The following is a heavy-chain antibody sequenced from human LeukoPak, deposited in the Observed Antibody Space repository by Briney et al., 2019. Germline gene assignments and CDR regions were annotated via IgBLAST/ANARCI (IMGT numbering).Heavy chain of an antibody. V-gene: IGHV3-9*01. Sequence: GGSLRLSCAVSGFTFSDYAMSWVRQAPGKGLDWVSGISWNSGSMDYADSVKGRFTISRDNAKNSLYLQMNSLRVEDTAFYYCAKDNRRHYTSGPNPDSLHWGQGALVTVSS. D-gene: IGHD6-19*01. CDR3: AKDNRRHYTSGPNPDSLH. CDR2: ISWNSGSM. CDR1: GFTFSDYA. J-gene: IGHJ4*02.